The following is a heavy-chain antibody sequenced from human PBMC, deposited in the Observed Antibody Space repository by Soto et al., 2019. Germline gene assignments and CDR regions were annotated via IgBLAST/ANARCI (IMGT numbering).Heavy chain of an antibody. J-gene: IGHJ3*02. V-gene: IGHV3-7*01. Sequence: ELQLVQSGGGLAQPWGSLRLSCIASGCSSSGYWMAWIRQVPGKGLELVAAINGDGSDRGYLESVEGRFTISRDNANNSVFLHLNTLTAEDTAVYFCTRDPSWGAFDIWGQGTMVTVSS. CDR3: TRDPSWGAFDI. D-gene: IGHD7-27*01. CDR1: GCSSSGYW. CDR2: INGDGSDR.